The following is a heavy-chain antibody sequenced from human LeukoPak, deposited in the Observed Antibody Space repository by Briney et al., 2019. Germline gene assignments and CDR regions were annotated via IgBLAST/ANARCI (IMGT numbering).Heavy chain of an antibody. V-gene: IGHV3-33*01. D-gene: IGHD6-13*01. Sequence: PGRSLRLSCAASGFTFSSYGMQWVRQAPGKGLEWVAVIWYDGSNKYYADSVKGRFTISRDNSKNTLYLQMNSLRAEDTAVYYCARDIRGAAAGQNYYYYGMDAWGQGTTVTVSS. CDR3: ARDIRGAAAGQNYYYYGMDA. J-gene: IGHJ6*02. CDR1: GFTFSSYG. CDR2: IWYDGSNK.